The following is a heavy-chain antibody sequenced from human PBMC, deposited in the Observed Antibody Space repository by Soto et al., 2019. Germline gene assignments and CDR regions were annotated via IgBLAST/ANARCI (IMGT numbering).Heavy chain of an antibody. V-gene: IGHV4-31*03. D-gene: IGHD6-19*01. CDR1: GGSISSGGYY. CDR2: IYYSGST. J-gene: IGHJ6*02. CDR3: ARDRRAVAGPFGMDV. Sequence: SETLSLTCPVSGGSISSGGYYWSWIRQHPRKGLEWIGYIYYSGSTYYNPSLKSRLTISVDTSKNQFSLKLSSVTAADTAIYYCARDRRAVAGPFGMDVWGQGTTVTVSS.